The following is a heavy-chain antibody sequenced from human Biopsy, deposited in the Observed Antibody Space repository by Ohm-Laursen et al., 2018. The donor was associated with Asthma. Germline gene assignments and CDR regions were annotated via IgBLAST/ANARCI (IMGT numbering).Heavy chain of an antibody. CDR1: GFTFSSYG. D-gene: IGHD2-21*02. CDR2: ISNHGSSK. V-gene: IGHV3-30*03. Sequence: SLRLSCTASGFTFSSYGMHWVRQAPGKGLEWVALISNHGSSKYYADSVKGRFTISRDISKNTLYLQMNSLRAEDTAVYYCARSDCGSGGYCYIPFYFWGQGTLVTVSS. J-gene: IGHJ4*02. CDR3: ARSDCGSGGYCYIPFYF.